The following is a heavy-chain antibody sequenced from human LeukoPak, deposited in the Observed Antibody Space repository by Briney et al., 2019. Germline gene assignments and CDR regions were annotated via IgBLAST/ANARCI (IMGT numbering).Heavy chain of an antibody. D-gene: IGHD4-17*01. V-gene: IGHV3-9*03. CDR2: ISWNSGSI. CDR1: GFTFDDYA. J-gene: IGHJ4*02. Sequence: GRSLRLSCAASGFTFDDYAMHWVRQAPGKGLEWVSGISWNSGSIGYADSVEGRFTISRDNAKNSLYLQMNSLRAEDMALYYCAKGDSTVTQSQPFDYWGQGTLVTVSS. CDR3: AKGDSTVTQSQPFDY.